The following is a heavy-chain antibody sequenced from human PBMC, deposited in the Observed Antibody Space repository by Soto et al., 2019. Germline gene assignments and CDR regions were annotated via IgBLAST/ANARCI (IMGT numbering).Heavy chain of an antibody. D-gene: IGHD3-22*01. J-gene: IGHJ3*02. CDR3: AKCITMIVVPLDAFDI. CDR2: ISGSGGST. Sequence: GGSLRLSCAASGFTFSSYAMSWVRQAPGKGLEWVSAISGSGGSTYYADSVKGRFTISRDNSKNTLYLQMNSLRAEDTALYYCAKCITMIVVPLDAFDIWGQGTMVTVSS. V-gene: IGHV3-23*01. CDR1: GFTFSSYA.